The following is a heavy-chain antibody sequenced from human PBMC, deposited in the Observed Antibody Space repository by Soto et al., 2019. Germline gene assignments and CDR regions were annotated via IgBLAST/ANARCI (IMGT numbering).Heavy chain of an antibody. D-gene: IGHD5-18*01. Sequence: SETLSLTCTVSGGSISSSSYYWGWIRQPPGKGLEWIGSIYYSGSTYYNPSLKSRVTISVDTSKNQFSLKLSSVTAADTAVYYCARTRVDTAMVTGFDYWGQGTLVTVSS. V-gene: IGHV4-39*01. CDR3: ARTRVDTAMVTGFDY. CDR1: GGSISSSSYY. J-gene: IGHJ4*02. CDR2: IYYSGST.